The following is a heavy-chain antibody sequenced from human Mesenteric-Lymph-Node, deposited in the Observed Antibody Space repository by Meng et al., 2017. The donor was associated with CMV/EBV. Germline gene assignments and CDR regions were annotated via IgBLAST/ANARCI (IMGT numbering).Heavy chain of an antibody. J-gene: IGHJ1*01. CDR1: GYTFTDFY. V-gene: IGHV1-46*01. CDR3: ARTRYSNTWLQY. CDR2: VDPNSGIT. Sequence: CLASGYTFTDFYIHWVRQAPGQGLEWVGLVDPNSGITFYSQKFQDRVTMTRDTSTSTVYLEVRSLRLEDTALYYCARTRYSNTWLQYWGQGTLVTVSS. D-gene: IGHD5-12*01.